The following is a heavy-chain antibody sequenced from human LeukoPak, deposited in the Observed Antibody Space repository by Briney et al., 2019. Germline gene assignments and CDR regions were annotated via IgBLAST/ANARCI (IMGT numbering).Heavy chain of an antibody. CDR1: GGSISSGSYY. CDR2: IYTSGST. Sequence: SQTLSLTCTVSGGSISSGSYYWSWIRQPAGKGLEWIRRIYTSGSTNYNPSLQSRVTISVDTSKNQFSLKLSSVTAADTAVYYCARTYYYDSSGYYSLDYWGQGTLVTVSS. CDR3: ARTYYYDSSGYYSLDY. V-gene: IGHV4-61*02. J-gene: IGHJ4*02. D-gene: IGHD3-22*01.